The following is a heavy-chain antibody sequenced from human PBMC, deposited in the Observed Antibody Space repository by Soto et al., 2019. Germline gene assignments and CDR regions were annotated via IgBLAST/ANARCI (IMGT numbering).Heavy chain of an antibody. CDR1: VFTFSSYG. V-gene: IGHV3-30*18. Sequence: GWSLRLSCAASVFTFSSYGMHWVRQAPGKGLEWVAVISYDGSNKYYADSVKGRFTISRDNSKNTLYLQMNSLRAEDTAVYYCAKSIVVVPAATVGNYYYYGMDVWGQGTTVTVSS. J-gene: IGHJ6*02. CDR3: AKSIVVVPAATVGNYYYYGMDV. D-gene: IGHD2-2*01. CDR2: ISYDGSNK.